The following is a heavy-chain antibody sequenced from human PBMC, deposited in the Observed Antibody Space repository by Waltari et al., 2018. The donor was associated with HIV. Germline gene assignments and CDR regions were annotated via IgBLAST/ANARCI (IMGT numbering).Heavy chain of an antibody. Sequence: QVQLQQWGAGLLKPSETLSITCAVYGGSFRGYYWSWIRQPPGKGLEWIGEINHSGSTNYNPSLKSRVTISVDTSKNQFSLKLSSVTAADTAVYYCARGGGGGSWFDYWGQGTLVTVSS. D-gene: IGHD2-15*01. CDR2: INHSGST. CDR1: GGSFRGYY. V-gene: IGHV4-34*01. J-gene: IGHJ4*02. CDR3: ARGGGGGSWFDY.